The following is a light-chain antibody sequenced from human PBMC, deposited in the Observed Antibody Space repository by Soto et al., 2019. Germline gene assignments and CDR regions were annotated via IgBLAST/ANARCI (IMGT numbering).Light chain of an antibody. Sequence: IVMTQTPATLSVSPGERATLSCRASQSISTKLAWYQQKPGQAPRLLMYDASTRATGFPARFSGSGSGTEFTLTISSLQSEDFAVYYGQHYSHLPYTFGQGTKLEIK. CDR3: QHYSHLPYT. J-gene: IGKJ2*01. CDR1: QSISTK. V-gene: IGKV3-15*01. CDR2: DAS.